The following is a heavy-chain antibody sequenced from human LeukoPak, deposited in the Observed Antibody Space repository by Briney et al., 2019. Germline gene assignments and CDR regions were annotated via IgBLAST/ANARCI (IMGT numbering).Heavy chain of an antibody. Sequence: GGSLRLSCAASGFTFSSNWMHWVRHAPGKGLVWVSRIKGDGSSTSYADSVKGRFTISRDNAKNTLFLQVNSLRAEDTAVYYCVRDGVGAPPFDYWGQGALVTVSS. CDR1: GFTFSSNW. J-gene: IGHJ4*02. V-gene: IGHV3-74*01. CDR3: VRDGVGAPPFDY. CDR2: IKGDGSST. D-gene: IGHD1-26*01.